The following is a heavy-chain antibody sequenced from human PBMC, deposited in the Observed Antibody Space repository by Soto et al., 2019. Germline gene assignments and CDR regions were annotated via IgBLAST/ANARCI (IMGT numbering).Heavy chain of an antibody. Sequence: EVQLVESGGILVQPGGSLRLSCVASGFSFSNYAMHWVRQAPGKGLEYVSAISNNGVSTNYANSVKGRFIISRDNSKNTLYLQMGSLRAEDMAVYYCARGGPYQLLSDFDYWGQGTLVTVSS. CDR2: ISNNGVST. CDR1: GFSFSNYA. V-gene: IGHV3-64*01. J-gene: IGHJ4*02. CDR3: ARGGPYQLLSDFDY. D-gene: IGHD2-2*01.